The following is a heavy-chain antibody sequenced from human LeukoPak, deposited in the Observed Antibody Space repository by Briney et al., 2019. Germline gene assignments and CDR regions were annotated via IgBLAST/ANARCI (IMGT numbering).Heavy chain of an antibody. CDR1: GHTFVSYG. Sequence: GASVKVSCKASGHTFVSYGISWVRQAPGQGLEWMGWISGYNGKINYAQKFQGRVTMTTDTSTSTAYLELRSLTSEDTAVYYCARRFCSSVSCYDDDAFDVWGQGTLVPVSS. D-gene: IGHD2-2*01. V-gene: IGHV1-18*01. CDR2: ISGYNGKI. CDR3: ARRFCSSVSCYDDDAFDV. J-gene: IGHJ3*01.